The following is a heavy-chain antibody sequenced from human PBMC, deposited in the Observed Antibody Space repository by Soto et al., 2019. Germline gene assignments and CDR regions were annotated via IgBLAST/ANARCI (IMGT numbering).Heavy chain of an antibody. CDR3: ARGRNTVTSKTFDY. J-gene: IGHJ4*02. Sequence: PSETLSLTCAVYGGSFSGYYWSWIRQPPGKGLEWIGEINHSGSTNYNPSLKSRVTISVDTSKNQFSLKLSSVTAADTAVYYCARGRNTVTSKTFDYWGQGPLVTVSS. CDR2: INHSGST. CDR1: GGSFSGYY. V-gene: IGHV4-34*01. D-gene: IGHD4-17*01.